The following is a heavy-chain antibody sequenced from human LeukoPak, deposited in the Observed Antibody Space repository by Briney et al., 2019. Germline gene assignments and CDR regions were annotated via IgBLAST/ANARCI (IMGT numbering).Heavy chain of an antibody. CDR3: ARDPGSGYEEHFDY. V-gene: IGHV3-11*01. J-gene: IGHJ4*02. D-gene: IGHD5-12*01. Sequence: GGSLRLSCAASGFIFSDYYMSWIRQAPGKGLEWVSYISSSGSTVYYTDSVKGRFTISRDNAKDSLYLQMNSLRAEDTAVYYCARDPGSGYEEHFDYWGQGSLVTVSS. CDR2: ISSSGSTV. CDR1: GFIFSDYY.